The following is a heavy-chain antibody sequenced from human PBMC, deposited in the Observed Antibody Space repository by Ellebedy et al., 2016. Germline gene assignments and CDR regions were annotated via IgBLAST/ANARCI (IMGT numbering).Heavy chain of an antibody. V-gene: IGHV3-48*02. CDR3: AKDLVYGGPIHYYFDY. CDR1: GFTFSSYS. D-gene: IGHD2-8*01. J-gene: IGHJ4*02. Sequence: GGSLRLSCAASGFTFSSYSMNWVRQAPGKGLEWVSYISSSSSTIYYADSVKGRFTISRDNAKNSLYLQMNSLRDEDTAVYYCAKDLVYGGPIHYYFDYWGQGTLVTVSS. CDR2: ISSSSSTI.